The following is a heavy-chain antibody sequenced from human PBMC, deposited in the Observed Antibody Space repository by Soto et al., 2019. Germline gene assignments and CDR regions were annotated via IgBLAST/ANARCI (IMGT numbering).Heavy chain of an antibody. CDR2: ITGGGDST. J-gene: IGHJ2*01. Sequence: EVQLLESGGGLVQPGGSLRLSCAASGFTFSSFAMNWVRQAPGKGLERVSGITGGGDSTFYADSVKGRFTISRVQSQNTVYVQLNSLRAEDTAVYYCVKKIAGTTTSGAYWYFDLWGRSTLVTVSS. V-gene: IGHV3-23*01. D-gene: IGHD1-26*01. CDR1: GFTFSSFA. CDR3: VKKIAGTTTSGAYWYFDL.